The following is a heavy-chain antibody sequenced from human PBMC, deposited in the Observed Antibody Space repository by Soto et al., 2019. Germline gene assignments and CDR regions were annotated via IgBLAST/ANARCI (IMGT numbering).Heavy chain of an antibody. CDR2: IIPILGIA. Sequence: QVQLVQSGAEVKKPGSSVKVSCKASGGTFSSYTISWVRQAPGQGLEWMGRIIPILGIANYAQKFQGRVTITADKSTSTAYMELSSLRSEDTAVYYCARESRGYCSSTSCPPDYWGQGTLVTVSS. V-gene: IGHV1-69*08. CDR1: GGTFSSYT. CDR3: ARESRGYCSSTSCPPDY. D-gene: IGHD2-2*01. J-gene: IGHJ4*02.